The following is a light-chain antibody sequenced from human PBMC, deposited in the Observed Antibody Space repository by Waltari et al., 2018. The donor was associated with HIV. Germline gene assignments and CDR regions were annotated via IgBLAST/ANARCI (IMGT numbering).Light chain of an antibody. CDR3: AAWDDTLTVV. CDR1: RSHIGPNS. J-gene: IGLJ2*01. CDR2: RNN. Sequence: QSVLTQPPSASGPPGQSVTISCSGTRSHIGPNSAHWYQQFPGTSPKPLIYRNNKRPSGVPDRFSGSKSGTSASLAISGLRSDDEADYYCAAWDDTLTVVFGGGTKLTVL. V-gene: IGLV1-47*01.